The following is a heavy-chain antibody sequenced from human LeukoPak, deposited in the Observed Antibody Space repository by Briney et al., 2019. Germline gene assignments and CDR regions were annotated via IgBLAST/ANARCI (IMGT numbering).Heavy chain of an antibody. Sequence: SGGSLRLSCVASGLNFNSRWMDWVRRAPGQGLEWVASIKEDGSETHYVDSVRGRFTISRDNDKNSLYLQMNNLRAEDTAMYYCAREVYSGSYWVGGRGFFDYWGQGTLVTVSS. CDR1: GLNFNSRW. D-gene: IGHD1-26*01. CDR3: AREVYSGSYWVGGRGFFDY. V-gene: IGHV3-7*03. J-gene: IGHJ4*02. CDR2: IKEDGSET.